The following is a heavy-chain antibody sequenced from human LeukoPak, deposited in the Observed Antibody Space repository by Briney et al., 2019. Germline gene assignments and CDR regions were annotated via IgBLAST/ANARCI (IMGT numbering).Heavy chain of an antibody. CDR3: ARARYSGGSSYYFDF. D-gene: IGHD2-15*01. Sequence: GGSLRLSCAASGFHFSTYWMHWVRQVPGKGLVWVSRIDPDGRSTNYADSVKGRFTISRDSAKNTLYLQMNSLRVEDTALYYCARARYSGGSSYYFDFWGQGTLVVVSS. CDR1: GFHFSTYW. J-gene: IGHJ4*02. V-gene: IGHV3-74*01. CDR2: IDPDGRST.